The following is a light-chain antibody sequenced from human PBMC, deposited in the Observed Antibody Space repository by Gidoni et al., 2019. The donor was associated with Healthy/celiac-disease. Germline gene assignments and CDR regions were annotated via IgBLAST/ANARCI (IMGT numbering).Light chain of an antibody. CDR2: GKN. V-gene: IGLV3-19*01. Sequence: SSELTQDPAVSVALGQTVRITCQGDSLRSYYASWYQQKPGQAPVLVIYGKNNRPSGIPDRFSGSSPGNTASLTITGAQAEDEADYYCNSRDSSGNHSYVFGTGTKVTVL. J-gene: IGLJ1*01. CDR1: SLRSYY. CDR3: NSRDSSGNHSYV.